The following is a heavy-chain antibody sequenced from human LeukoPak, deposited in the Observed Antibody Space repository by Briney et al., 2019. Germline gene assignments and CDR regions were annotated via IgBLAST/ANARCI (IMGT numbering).Heavy chain of an antibody. CDR3: ARLTYIWNFDDFDI. J-gene: IGHJ3*02. D-gene: IGHD1-1*01. CDR1: GFTFSSYW. V-gene: IGHV3-74*01. Sequence: GGSLRLSCAASGFTFSSYWMHWVRQAPGKGLVWVSRTNSDGSDTSYADSVRGRFTISRDNAKNTLYLQMNSLRAEDTAVYYCARLTYIWNFDDFDIWGRGTMVTVSS. CDR2: TNSDGSDT.